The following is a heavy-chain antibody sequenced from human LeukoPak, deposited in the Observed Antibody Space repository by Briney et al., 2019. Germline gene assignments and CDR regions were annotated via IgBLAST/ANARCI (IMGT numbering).Heavy chain of an antibody. Sequence: QSGGSLRLSCAASGFTFSNQWMSWARQPPGKGLEWVANIKKDGSEKYYVDSVKGRFTISRDNAKNSVYLQMNSLRVEDTAVYYCAPYYYGSGTSLGYWGQGTLVTVSS. D-gene: IGHD3-10*01. V-gene: IGHV3-7*01. CDR1: GFTFSNQW. J-gene: IGHJ4*02. CDR3: APYYYGSGTSLGY. CDR2: IKKDGSEK.